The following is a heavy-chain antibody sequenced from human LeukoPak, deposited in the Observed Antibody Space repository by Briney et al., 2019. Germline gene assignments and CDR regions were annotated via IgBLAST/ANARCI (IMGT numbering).Heavy chain of an antibody. V-gene: IGHV4-31*03. Sequence: SETLSLTCTVSGGSISSGGYYWSWIRQHPGKGLEWIGYIYYSGSTYYNPSLKSRVTISVDTSKNQFSLKLSSVTAADTAVYYCARVFRDGYNSLDYWGQEPWSPSPQ. CDR1: GGSISSGGYY. J-gene: IGHJ4*01. D-gene: IGHD5-24*01. CDR3: ARVFRDGYNSLDY. CDR2: IYYSGST.